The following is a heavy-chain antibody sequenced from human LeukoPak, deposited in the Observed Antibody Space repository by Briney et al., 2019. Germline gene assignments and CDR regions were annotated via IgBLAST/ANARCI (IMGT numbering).Heavy chain of an antibody. J-gene: IGHJ1*01. CDR1: GFTFSSYA. CDR2: ISSSSSYI. Sequence: GGSLRLSCAASGFTFSSYAMSWVRQAPGKGLEWVSSISSSSSYIYYADSVKGRFTISRDNAKNSLYLQMNSLRAEDTAVYYCARDISATALSWGQGTLVTVSS. CDR3: ARDISATALS. D-gene: IGHD5-24*01. V-gene: IGHV3-21*01.